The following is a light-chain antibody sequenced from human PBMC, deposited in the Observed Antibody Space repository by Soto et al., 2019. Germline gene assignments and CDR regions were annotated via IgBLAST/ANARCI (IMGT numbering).Light chain of an antibody. CDR3: MQALQTPLT. CDR1: QSLLQRNGYNY. V-gene: IGKV2-28*01. CDR2: LGS. J-gene: IGKJ2*01. Sequence: DIVMTQSPLSLPVTPGEPASISCWSSQSLLQRNGYNYLDWYLQKPGQSPQLLIYLGSNRASGVPDRFSGSGSGTDFKLKISRVEAEDVGVYYCMQALQTPLTFGPGTKLEIK.